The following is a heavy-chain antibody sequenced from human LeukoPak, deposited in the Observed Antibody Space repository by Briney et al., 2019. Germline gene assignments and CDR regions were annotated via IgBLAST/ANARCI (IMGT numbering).Heavy chain of an antibody. CDR2: INWNGGST. D-gene: IGHD6-6*01. J-gene: IGHJ4*02. CDR1: GFTFDDYG. CDR3: ARDKYSSSSMIDY. V-gene: IGHV3-20*04. Sequence: GGSLRLSCAASGFTFDDYGMSWVRQAPGKGLEWVSGINWNGGSTGCADSVEGRFTLSRDNAKNSLYLHMNSLRAEDAAVYYCARDKYSSSSMIDYWGQGTLVTVSS.